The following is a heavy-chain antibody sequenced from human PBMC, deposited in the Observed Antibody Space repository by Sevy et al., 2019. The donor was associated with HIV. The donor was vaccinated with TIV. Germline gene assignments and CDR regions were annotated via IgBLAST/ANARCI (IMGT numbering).Heavy chain of an antibody. Sequence: GGSLRLSCAASGFTFNTHAMNWVRQAPGKGLEWVSTISGPGYNTYYADSVKGRFTISSDNSQNTLHLQMNSLRADDTAVYYCAKALNPALESMLQVNLRTLKGFDVWGQGTMVTVSS. D-gene: IGHD2-8*01. CDR2: ISGPGYNT. CDR3: AKALNPALESMLQVNLRTLKGFDV. J-gene: IGHJ3*01. CDR1: GFTFNTHA. V-gene: IGHV3-23*01.